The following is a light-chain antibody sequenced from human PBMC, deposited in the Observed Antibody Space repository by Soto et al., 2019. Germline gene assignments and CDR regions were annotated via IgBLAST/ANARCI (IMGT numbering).Light chain of an antibody. Sequence: QSALTQPASVSGSPGQSITISCTGTSSDVGGYNYVSWYQQHPGKAPKLMIYDVSNRPSGVSYRFSGSNSGNTASLTISGLKAEDEADYYCSSYTSSSTLVFGTRTKVTVL. V-gene: IGLV2-14*01. J-gene: IGLJ1*01. CDR3: SSYTSSSTLV. CDR1: SSDVGGYNY. CDR2: DVS.